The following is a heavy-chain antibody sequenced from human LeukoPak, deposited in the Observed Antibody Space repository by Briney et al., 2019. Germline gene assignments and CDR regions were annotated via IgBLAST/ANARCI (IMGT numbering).Heavy chain of an antibody. J-gene: IGHJ5*02. CDR3: ASNRLLWFGEEFDP. Sequence: QTGGSLRLSCAASGFTFSSYGMHWVRQAPGKGLEWVAVISYDGSNKYYADSVKGRFTISRDNSKNTLYLQMNSLRAEDTAVYYCASNRLLWFGEEFDPWGQGTLVTVSS. CDR2: ISYDGSNK. V-gene: IGHV3-30*03. D-gene: IGHD3-10*01. CDR1: GFTFSSYG.